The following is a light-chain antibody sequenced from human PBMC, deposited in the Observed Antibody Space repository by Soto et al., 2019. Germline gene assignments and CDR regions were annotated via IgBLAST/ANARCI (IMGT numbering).Light chain of an antibody. V-gene: IGLV2-14*01. CDR1: TSDICRYNY. CDR3: SSYTTSNTLV. Sequence: QSALTQPASVSGSPGQSITISCTGTTSDICRYNYVAWYQQHPGKAPKVMIYEVSNRPSWISNRFSGSKSGNTASMTISGLQAEDEAHYYCSSYTTSNTLVFGGGTKVTVL. J-gene: IGLJ2*01. CDR2: EVS.